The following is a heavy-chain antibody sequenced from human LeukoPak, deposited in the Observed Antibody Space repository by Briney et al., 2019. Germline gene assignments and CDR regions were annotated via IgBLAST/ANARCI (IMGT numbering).Heavy chain of an antibody. CDR2: ISGSGGNT. J-gene: IGHJ3*02. CDR1: GFTFSSYS. CDR3: AKSKERFLEWLPTDAFDI. Sequence: PGGSLRLSCAASGFTFSSYSMTWVRQAPGKGLEWISSISGSGGNTYYADSVKGRFTISRDNSKNTLYLQMNSLRAEDTAVYYCAKSKERFLEWLPTDAFDIWGQGTMVTVSS. D-gene: IGHD3-3*01. V-gene: IGHV3-23*01.